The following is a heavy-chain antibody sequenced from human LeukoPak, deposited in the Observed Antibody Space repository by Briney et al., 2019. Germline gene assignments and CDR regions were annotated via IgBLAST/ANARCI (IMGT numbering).Heavy chain of an antibody. V-gene: IGHV4-59*01. Sequence: SETLSLTCTVPGGSISTYYWSWIRQPPGKGLEWIGYYSGNTNYNPSLKSRVTISVDTSKNQFSLNLSSMTAADTALFSFARHYCSGGSCYLGFDYWGQGTLVTVSS. J-gene: IGHJ4*02. CDR1: GGSISTYY. D-gene: IGHD2-15*01. CDR3: ARHYCSGGSCYLGFDY. CDR2: YSGNT.